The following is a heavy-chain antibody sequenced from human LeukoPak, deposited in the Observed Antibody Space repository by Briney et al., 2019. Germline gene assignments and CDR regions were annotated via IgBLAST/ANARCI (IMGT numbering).Heavy chain of an antibody. V-gene: IGHV3-30*02. CDR1: GFTFSNYD. CDR2: IRYDGSNK. D-gene: IGHD2/OR15-2a*01. CDR3: AKERDLYYFQV. J-gene: IGHJ1*01. Sequence: GGSLSLFCIASGFTFSNYDVHWVRQAPGKGLEWVAFIRYDGSNKYYADSVKGRFTISRDNSKNTLYLQMNSLRAEDTAVYYCAKERDLYYFQVGGQDTLVTVSS.